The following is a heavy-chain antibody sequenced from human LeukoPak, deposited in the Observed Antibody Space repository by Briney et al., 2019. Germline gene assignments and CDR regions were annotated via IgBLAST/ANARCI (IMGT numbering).Heavy chain of an antibody. CDR3: ARVRVFSSSWYFDY. CDR2: ISTYNGNT. D-gene: IGHD6-13*01. J-gene: IGHJ4*02. V-gene: IGHV1-18*01. Sequence: ASLKVSCKASGYTFTNYGINWVRQAPGQGLEWMGWISTYNGNTNYAQKLQGRVAMTTDTSTSTAYMELRSLRSDDTAVYYCARVRVFSSSWYFDYWGQGTLVTVSS. CDR1: GYTFTNYG.